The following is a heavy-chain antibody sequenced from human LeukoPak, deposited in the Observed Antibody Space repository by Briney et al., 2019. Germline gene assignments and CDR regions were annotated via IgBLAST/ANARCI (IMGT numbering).Heavy chain of an antibody. CDR1: GFTFGDYA. V-gene: IGHV3-49*03. CDR2: IRSKAYGGTT. CDR3: NRVTGDYYGSEEIYYFDY. J-gene: IGHJ4*02. D-gene: IGHD3-10*01. Sequence: GGSLRLSCTASGFTFGDYAMSWFRQAPGKGLEWVGFIRSKAYGGTTEYAASVKGRFTISRDDSKSIAYLQMNSLKTEDTAVYYCNRVTGDYYGSEEIYYFDYWGQGTLVTVSS.